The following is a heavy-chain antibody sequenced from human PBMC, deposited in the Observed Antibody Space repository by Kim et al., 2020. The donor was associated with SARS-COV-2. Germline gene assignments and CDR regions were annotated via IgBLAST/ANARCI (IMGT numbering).Heavy chain of an antibody. CDR3: ARRRSAAGTRDDAFDI. Sequence: KLQGQVTMTSDTSTSTVYMELRSLKSDDTAVYYCARRRSAAGTRDDAFDIWGQGTMVTVSS. J-gene: IGHJ3*02. D-gene: IGHD6-13*01. V-gene: IGHV1-18*01.